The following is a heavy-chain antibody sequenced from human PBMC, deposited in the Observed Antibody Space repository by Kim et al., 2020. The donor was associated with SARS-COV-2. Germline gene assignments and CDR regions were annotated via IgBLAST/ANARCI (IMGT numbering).Heavy chain of an antibody. V-gene: IGHV3-23*01. CDR3: ATPSWGDRYYYGMDV. J-gene: IGHJ6*02. D-gene: IGHD2-21*02. Sequence: GGSLRLSCAASGFTFSSYAMSWVRQAPGKGLEWVSYISDTGGSTYYADSVKGRFTISRDNSKNTLYLQMNSLRAEDTAVYYCATPSWGDRYYYGMDVWGHGTTVTVSS. CDR2: ISDTGGST. CDR1: GFTFSSYA.